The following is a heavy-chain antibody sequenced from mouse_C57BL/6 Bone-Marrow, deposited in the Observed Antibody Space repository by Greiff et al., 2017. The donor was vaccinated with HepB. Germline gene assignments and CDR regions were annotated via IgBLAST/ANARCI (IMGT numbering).Heavy chain of an antibody. CDR2: INPSSGYT. Sequence: VHLVESGAELARPGASVKMSCKASGYTFTSYTMHWVKQRPGQGLEWIGYINPSSGYTKYNQKFKDKATLTADKSSSTAYMQLSSLTSEDSAVYYCARRGDYDWYFDVWGTGTTVTVSS. V-gene: IGHV1-4*01. CDR1: GYTFTSYT. CDR3: ARRGDYDWYFDV. D-gene: IGHD2-4*01. J-gene: IGHJ1*03.